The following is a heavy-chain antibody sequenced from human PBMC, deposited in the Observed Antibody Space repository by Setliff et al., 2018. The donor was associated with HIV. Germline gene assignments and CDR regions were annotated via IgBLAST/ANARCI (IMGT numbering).Heavy chain of an antibody. J-gene: IGHJ4*02. CDR3: HSGYDTEEQSYFDY. CDR2: ISYDGSSK. V-gene: IGHV3-30*03. D-gene: IGHD5-12*01. CDR1: GFTFSSYG. Sequence: PGGSLRLSCAASGFTFSSYGMHWARQAPGKGLEWVAVISYDGSSKYYADSVKDRFTISRDNAKNTLYLQMNSLRAEDTGVYYCHSGYDTEEQSYFDYWGQGTLVTVSS.